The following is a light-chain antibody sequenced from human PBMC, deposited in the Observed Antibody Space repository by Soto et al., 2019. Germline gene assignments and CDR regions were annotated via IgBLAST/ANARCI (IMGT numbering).Light chain of an antibody. CDR2: AAS. CDR3: QQSYSTLMYT. CDR1: QSISSY. Sequence: DIQMTQSPSSLSASVGDRVTITCRASQSISSYLNWYQQKPGKAPTLLIYAASSLQSGVPSSFSGSGSGTDFTLTISSLQPEDFVTYYCQQSYSTLMYTFGQGTKLEIK. J-gene: IGKJ2*01. V-gene: IGKV1-39*01.